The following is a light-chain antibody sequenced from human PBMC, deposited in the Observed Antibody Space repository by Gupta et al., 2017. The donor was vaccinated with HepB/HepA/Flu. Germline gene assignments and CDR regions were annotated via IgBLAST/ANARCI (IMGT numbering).Light chain of an antibody. CDR1: SSDVGGYNY. V-gene: IGLV2-14*03. CDR3: CSSTNSIAWV. CDR2: DVT. Sequence: QSALTQPVSVSGSPGQSITISCTGTSSDVGGYNYVSWYQQHPGKAPKLMIYDVTNRPSGVSNRFSGSKSGNTASLTXSXLQAEDXADYYCCSSTNSIAWVFGGGTKLTVL. J-gene: IGLJ3*02.